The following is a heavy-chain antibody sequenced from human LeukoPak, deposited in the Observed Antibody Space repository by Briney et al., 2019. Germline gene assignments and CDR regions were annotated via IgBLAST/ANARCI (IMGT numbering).Heavy chain of an antibody. CDR2: ISPDGSSR. D-gene: IGHD2-21*02. J-gene: IGHJ4*02. CDR3: ARDGGLLPDN. Sequence: GGSLRLSCAASGFPFSTYWMHWVRSPPGKGLVWVSRISPDGSSRSYADSVKGRFIISRDNAKNTLSLQMNSLTAEDTAVYYCARDGGLLPDNWGKGTLVTVSS. V-gene: IGHV3-74*01. CDR1: GFPFSTYW.